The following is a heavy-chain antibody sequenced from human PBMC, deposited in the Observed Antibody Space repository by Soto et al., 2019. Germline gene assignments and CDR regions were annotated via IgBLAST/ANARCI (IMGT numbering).Heavy chain of an antibody. Sequence: QVQLVQSGAEVKKPRFSVKVCCKASGGTFSSYAISWVRQAPGQGLELMGGIIAIFGTPNYAQKFQGRVTNTADESTSTDYTELSSLRSEDTAVYYCVAEGSKYYYYSSGYYYGMDVWGQGTTVTVSS. CDR2: IIAIFGTP. J-gene: IGHJ6*02. D-gene: IGHD3-22*01. CDR1: GGTFSSYA. V-gene: IGHV1-69*01. CDR3: VAEGSKYYYYSSGYYYGMDV.